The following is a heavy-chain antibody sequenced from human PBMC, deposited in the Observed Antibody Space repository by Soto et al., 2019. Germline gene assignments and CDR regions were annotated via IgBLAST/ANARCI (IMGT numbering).Heavy chain of an antibody. J-gene: IGHJ6*02. V-gene: IGHV1-69*13. D-gene: IGHD3-10*01. CDR2: IIPMFGAA. CDR3: ARDQTRGVRGVFIPGSYYYYAMDV. CDR1: GGTFSSYG. Sequence: GASVKVSCKASGGTFSSYGISWVRQAGQGLEWMGGIIPMFGAANYAQKFQGRVTITADESTSTAYMDLSSLRSEDTAVYYCARDQTRGVRGVFIPGSYYYYAMDVWGQGTTVTFSS.